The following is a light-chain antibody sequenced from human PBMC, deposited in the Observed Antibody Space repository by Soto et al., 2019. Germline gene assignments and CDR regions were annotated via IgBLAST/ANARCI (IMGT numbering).Light chain of an antibody. J-gene: IGKJ2*01. CDR1: QSISSY. V-gene: IGKV1-39*01. CDR3: QQSYSTPYT. CDR2: AAS. Sequence: DIQMTQSPCSLSASVGDRVTITCRASQSISSYLNWYQQKPGKAPKLLIYAASSLQSGVPSRFSGSGSGTDFTLTISSLQPEDFAAYYCQQSYSTPYTLGQGTKLEIK.